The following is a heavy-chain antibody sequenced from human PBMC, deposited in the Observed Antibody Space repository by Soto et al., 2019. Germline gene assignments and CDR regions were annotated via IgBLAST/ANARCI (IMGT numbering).Heavy chain of an antibody. CDR3: VKGISYGYDVIVY. V-gene: IGHV3-23*01. Sequence: DVQLLESGGDLVQPGESLRLSCVASGFTFSSYAMNWVRQAPGMGLEWVSTISGSGGSIYYSDSVKGRFAISRDNSKNTLFLQMSRMRVDDTAIYYCVKGISYGYDVIVYWGKGPLVTVSS. CDR2: ISGSGGSI. J-gene: IGHJ4*02. D-gene: IGHD5-18*01. CDR1: GFTFSSYA.